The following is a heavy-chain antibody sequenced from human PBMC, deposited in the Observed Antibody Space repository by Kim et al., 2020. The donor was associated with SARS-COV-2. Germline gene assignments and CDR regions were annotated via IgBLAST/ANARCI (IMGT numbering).Heavy chain of an antibody. J-gene: IGHJ2*01. D-gene: IGHD3-9*01. Sequence: GGSLRLSCAASGFTFSSYAMSWVRQTPGKGLEWVSGISGNGAGTFYTDSVKGRLTISRDNSKNTLYLQMNSLRAEDTAVYYCARRLILTASSNWYFDLWGRGTLVTVSS. CDR1: GFTFSSYA. CDR3: ARRLILTASSNWYFDL. CDR2: ISGNGAGT. V-gene: IGHV3-23*01.